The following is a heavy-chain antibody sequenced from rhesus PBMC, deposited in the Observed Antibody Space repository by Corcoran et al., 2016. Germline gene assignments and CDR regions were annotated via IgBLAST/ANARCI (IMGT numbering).Heavy chain of an antibody. CDR2: IYGMAGRT. CDR3: ARDYSTYRYFDL. CDR1: GGSISESYY. D-gene: IGHD4-23*01. V-gene: IGHV4-106*01. J-gene: IGHJ2*01. Sequence: QVQLQESGPGLGKPSETLSLTCAVPGGSISESYYWSWIRQPPGKGLEWIGYIYGMAGRTYYNPSLKSRVTFSTDTSKNQFSLKLSSVTAADSALYYCARDYSTYRYFDLWGPGTPITISS.